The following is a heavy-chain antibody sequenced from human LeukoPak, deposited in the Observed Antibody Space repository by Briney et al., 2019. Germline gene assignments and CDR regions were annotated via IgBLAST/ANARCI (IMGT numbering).Heavy chain of an antibody. CDR2: MNPNSGNT. V-gene: IGHV1-8*01. D-gene: IGHD5-24*01. Sequence: ASVKVSCKASGYTFTSYDINWVRQATGQGLEWMGWMNPNSGNTGYAQKFQGRVTMTRNTSISTAYMELSSLRSEDTAVYYCATKVIDDYNNYYYYYMDVWGKGTTVTVSS. CDR1: GYTFTSYD. J-gene: IGHJ6*03. CDR3: ATKVIDDYNNYYYYYMDV.